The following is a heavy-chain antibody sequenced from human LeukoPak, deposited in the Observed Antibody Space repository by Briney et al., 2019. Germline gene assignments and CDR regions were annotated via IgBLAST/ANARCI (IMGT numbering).Heavy chain of an antibody. J-gene: IGHJ3*02. V-gene: IGHV3-53*01. CDR1: GFTVSSNY. Sequence: GGSLRLSCAASGFTVSSNYMSWVRQAPGKGLEWVSVIYSGGSTYYADSVKGRFTISRDNSKNTLYLQMNSLRAEDTAVYYCARGVYGGNGGDAFDIWGQGTMVTVSS. CDR2: IYSGGST. CDR3: ARGVYGGNGGDAFDI. D-gene: IGHD4-23*01.